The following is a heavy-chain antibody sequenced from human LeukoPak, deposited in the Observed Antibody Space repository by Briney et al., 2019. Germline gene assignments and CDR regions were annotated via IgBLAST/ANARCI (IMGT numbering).Heavy chain of an antibody. V-gene: IGHV3-23*01. Sequence: GGSLRLSCAAPGFTFSSYAMSWVRQAPGKGLEWVSAISGSGGSTYYADSVKGRFTISRDNSKSTLYLQMNSLRAEDTAVYYCARAGGTAMVTRDAFDIWGQGTMVTVSS. CDR2: ISGSGGST. D-gene: IGHD5-18*01. CDR1: GFTFSSYA. CDR3: ARAGGTAMVTRDAFDI. J-gene: IGHJ3*02.